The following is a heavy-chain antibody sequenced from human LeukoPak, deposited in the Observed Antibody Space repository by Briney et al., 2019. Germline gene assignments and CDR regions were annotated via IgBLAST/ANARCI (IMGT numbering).Heavy chain of an antibody. J-gene: IGHJ4*02. D-gene: IGHD3-3*01. CDR1: GGSFSGYY. CDR2: INHSGST. CDR3: ARGGYDFWSGYRGSYFDY. Sequence: PSETLSLTCAVYGGSFSGYYWSWIRQPPGKGLEWIGEINHSGSTNYNPSLKSRVTISVDTSKNQFSLKLSSVTAADTAVYYCARGGYDFWSGYRGSYFDYWGQGTLVTVSS. V-gene: IGHV4-34*01.